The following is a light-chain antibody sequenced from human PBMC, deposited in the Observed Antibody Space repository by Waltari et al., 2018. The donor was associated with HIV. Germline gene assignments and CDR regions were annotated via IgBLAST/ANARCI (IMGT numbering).Light chain of an antibody. CDR1: SSNIGQNT. V-gene: IGLV1-44*01. Sequence: QSVLTQPPSASGAPGRGVTISCSGSSSNIGQNTVNWYQQIPGSAPTLRIYGRNLRAPGVPDRFAGSKSGTSASLVISGLQSDDEADYYCASWDESLHGYVFGPGTTVTVL. CDR3: ASWDESLHGYV. CDR2: GRN. J-gene: IGLJ1*01.